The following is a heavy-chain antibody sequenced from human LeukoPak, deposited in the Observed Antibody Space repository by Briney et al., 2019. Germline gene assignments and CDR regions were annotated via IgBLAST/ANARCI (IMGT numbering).Heavy chain of an antibody. J-gene: IGHJ4*02. D-gene: IGHD1/OR15-1a*01. CDR1: GFSFSNSW. CDR2: INQDGSTK. Sequence: GGSLRLSCAATGFSFSNSWMTWVRQAPGKGPEWLANINQDGSTKNYVDAVGGRFTISRDNAKNSLYLQMNSLRAEDTAVYYCTRDFAFQQFDYWGQGTLVTVSS. V-gene: IGHV3-7*01. CDR3: TRDFAFQQFDY.